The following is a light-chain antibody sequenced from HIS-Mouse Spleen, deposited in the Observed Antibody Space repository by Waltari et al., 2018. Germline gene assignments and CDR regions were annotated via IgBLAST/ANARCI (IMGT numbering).Light chain of an antibody. Sequence: DMVMTQSPLSLPVTPGEPASISCRSSQSLLHSNGYNYLDWYLQKPGQSPQLLIYLGSNRASGVPDRFSGSGSGTDYTLKSSRVEAEDVGVYYCMQALQTSWTFGQGTKGEIK. J-gene: IGKJ1*01. V-gene: IGKV2-28*01. CDR1: QSLLHSNGYNY. CDR2: LGS. CDR3: MQALQTSWT.